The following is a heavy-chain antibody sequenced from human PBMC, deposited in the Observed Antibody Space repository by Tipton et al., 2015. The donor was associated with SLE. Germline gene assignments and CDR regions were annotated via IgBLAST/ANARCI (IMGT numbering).Heavy chain of an antibody. CDR1: GGSIGSYY. CDR3: ARANGDYVQDY. J-gene: IGHJ4*02. D-gene: IGHD4-17*01. V-gene: IGHV4-59*01. CDR2: INYSGST. Sequence: TLSLTCTVSGGSIGSYYWSWIRQAPGKGLEWIGYINYSGSTKYNPSLKSRVTISVDTSKNQFSLKLSSVTAADTAVYYCARANGDYVQDYWGQGTLVTVSS.